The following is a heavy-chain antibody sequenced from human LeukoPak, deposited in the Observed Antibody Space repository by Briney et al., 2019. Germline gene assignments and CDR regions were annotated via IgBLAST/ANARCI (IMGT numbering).Heavy chain of an antibody. D-gene: IGHD2-2*01. CDR1: GYTFTGYY. V-gene: IGHV1-2*02. J-gene: IGHJ4*02. Sequence: ASVKVSCKASGYTFTGYYMHWVRQAPGQGLEWMGWINPNSGGTNYAQKFQGRVTMTRDTSISTAYMELSRLRSDDTAVYYCARVGVGAVVVPAANKGSFDYWGQETLVTVSS. CDR2: INPNSGGT. CDR3: ARVGVGAVVVPAANKGSFDY.